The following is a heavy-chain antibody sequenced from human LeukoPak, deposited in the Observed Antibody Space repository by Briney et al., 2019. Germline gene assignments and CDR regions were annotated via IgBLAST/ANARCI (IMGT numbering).Heavy chain of an antibody. CDR1: GYTFTGYY. CDR3: ARWGMGSGYYSHPISYYFDY. CDR2: INPNSGGT. J-gene: IGHJ4*02. V-gene: IGHV1-2*02. D-gene: IGHD3-22*01. Sequence: GASVKVSCKASGYTFTGYYMHWVRQAPGQGLEWMGWINPNSGGTNYAQKFQGRVTMTRDTSISTAYMELSRLRSDDTAVYYCARWGMGSGYYSHPISYYFDYWGQGTLVTVSS.